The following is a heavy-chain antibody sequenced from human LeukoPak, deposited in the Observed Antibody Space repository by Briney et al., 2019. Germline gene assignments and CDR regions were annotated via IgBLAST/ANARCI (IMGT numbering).Heavy chain of an antibody. V-gene: IGHV4-59*01. Sequence: SETLSLTCTVSGGSISSYYWSWIGQPPGKGLEWIGYIYNSGSTNYNPSLKSRVTMSVDTSKNQFSLKLSSVNAADTAVYYCARLYSSSLGRVFDYWGQGTLVTVSS. J-gene: IGHJ4*02. CDR3: ARLYSSSLGRVFDY. CDR2: IYNSGST. D-gene: IGHD6-13*01. CDR1: GGSISSYY.